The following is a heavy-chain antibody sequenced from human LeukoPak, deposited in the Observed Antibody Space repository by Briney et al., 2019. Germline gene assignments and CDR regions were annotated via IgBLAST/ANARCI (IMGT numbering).Heavy chain of an antibody. CDR3: TRVFRGYDVSDY. D-gene: IGHD3-3*01. J-gene: IGHJ4*02. CDR1: GFTFSSFW. Sequence: GGSLRLSCAASGFTFSSFWMSWVRQAPGKGLEWVANIKKDGSQKYYVDSVEGRFTITRDNAKKSLYLKMDSLRVDDTAVYYCTRVFRGYDVSDYWGQGTLVTVSS. CDR2: IKKDGSQK. V-gene: IGHV3-7*03.